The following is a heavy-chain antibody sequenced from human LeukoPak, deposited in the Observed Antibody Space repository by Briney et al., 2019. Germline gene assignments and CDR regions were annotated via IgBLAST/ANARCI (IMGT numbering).Heavy chain of an antibody. CDR1: GFTFRSYD. CDR3: AREGGYCSSTSCYVEIYYYGMDV. V-gene: IGHV3-48*03. Sequence: GGSLRLSCAASGFTFRSYDMNWVRQAPGKGLEWVSYISSSGSTIYYADSVKGRFTISRDNAKNSLYLQMSSLRAEDTAVCYCAREGGYCSSTSCYVEIYYYGMDVWGQGTTVTVSS. D-gene: IGHD2-2*01. J-gene: IGHJ6*02. CDR2: ISSSGSTI.